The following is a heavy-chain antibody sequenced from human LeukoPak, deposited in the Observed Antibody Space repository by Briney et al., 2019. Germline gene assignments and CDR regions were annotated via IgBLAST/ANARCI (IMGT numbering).Heavy chain of an antibody. CDR2: ISYDGSNK. J-gene: IGHJ4*02. Sequence: GRSLRLSCAASGFTFSSYAMHWVRQAPGKGLEWVAAISYDGSNKYYADSVKGRFTISRDNSKNTLYLQMNSLRAEDTAVYYCARERGHCSGGSCYGAFDYWGQGTLVTVSS. CDR3: ARERGHCSGGSCYGAFDY. CDR1: GFTFSSYA. V-gene: IGHV3-30*04. D-gene: IGHD2-15*01.